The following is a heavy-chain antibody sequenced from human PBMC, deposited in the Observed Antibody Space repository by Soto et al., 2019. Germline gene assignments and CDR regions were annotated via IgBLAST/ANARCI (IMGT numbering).Heavy chain of an antibody. J-gene: IGHJ4*02. V-gene: IGHV3-66*01. CDR1: GFTVSSNY. CDR2: IYSGGST. Sequence: EVQLVESGGGLVQPGGSLRLSCEASGFTVSSNYMIWVRQAPGKGLEWVSVIYSGGSTYYADSVKGRFTISRDNSKNTLYLQINSLRAEDTAVYYCARAPTQADFDHWGQGTLVTVSS. CDR3: ARAPTQADFDH.